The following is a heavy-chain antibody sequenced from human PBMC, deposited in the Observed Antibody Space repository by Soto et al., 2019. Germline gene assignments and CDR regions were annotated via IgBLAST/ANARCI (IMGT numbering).Heavy chain of an antibody. Sequence: ASVKVSCKASGYTFTGYYMHWVRQAPGQGLEWMGWINPNSGGTNYAQKFQGWVTMTRDTSISTAYMELSRLGSDDTAVYYCARDGGRGYCSGGSCLNWFDPWGQGTLVTVSS. V-gene: IGHV1-2*04. CDR1: GYTFTGYY. D-gene: IGHD2-15*01. CDR2: INPNSGGT. CDR3: ARDGGRGYCSGGSCLNWFDP. J-gene: IGHJ5*02.